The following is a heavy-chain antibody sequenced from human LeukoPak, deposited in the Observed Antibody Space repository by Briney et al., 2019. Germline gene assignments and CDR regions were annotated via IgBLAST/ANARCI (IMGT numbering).Heavy chain of an antibody. CDR2: ISGSGGRT. CDR1: GFTFSSYA. V-gene: IGHV3-23*01. J-gene: IGHJ4*02. D-gene: IGHD3-10*01. Sequence: GGSLRLSCAASGFTFSSYAMSWVRQAPGKGLEWVSSISGSGGRTYYADSVKGRFTISRDTSKNTLYLQMNSLRAEDTAVYYCARDKFRGYFDYWGQGTLVTVSS. CDR3: ARDKFRGYFDY.